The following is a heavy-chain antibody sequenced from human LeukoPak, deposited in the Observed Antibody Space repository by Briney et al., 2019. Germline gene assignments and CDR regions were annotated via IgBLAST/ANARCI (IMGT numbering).Heavy chain of an antibody. CDR2: INHSGST. J-gene: IGHJ4*02. CDR1: GGSFSGYY. V-gene: IGHV4-34*01. D-gene: IGHD6-13*01. CDR3: ARLRGYSSSGY. Sequence: SETLSLTCAVYGGSFSGYYWSWIRHPPGKGLEWIGEINHSGSTNYNPSLKSRVTISVDTSKNQFSLKLSSVTAADTAVYYCARLRGYSSSGYWGQGTLVTVSS.